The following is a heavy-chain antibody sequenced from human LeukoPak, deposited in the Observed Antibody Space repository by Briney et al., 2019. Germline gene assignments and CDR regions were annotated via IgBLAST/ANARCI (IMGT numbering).Heavy chain of an antibody. V-gene: IGHV4-34*01. CDR1: GGSFSGYY. CDR3: ARGVDGPNTYQFDY. CDR2: INHSGST. J-gene: IGHJ4*02. Sequence: SETLCLTCAVYGGSFSGYYWSWIRQPPGKGLEWIGEINHSGSTNYNPSLKSRVTISVDTSKNQFSLKLSSVTAADTAVYYCARGVDGPNTYQFDYWGQGTLVTVSS. D-gene: IGHD5-24*01.